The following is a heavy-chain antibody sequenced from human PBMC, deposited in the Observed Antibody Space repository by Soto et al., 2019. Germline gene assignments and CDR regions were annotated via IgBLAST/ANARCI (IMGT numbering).Heavy chain of an antibody. D-gene: IGHD6-13*01. CDR3: TPRIAAAGDFDY. CDR2: IKSKTDGGTT. V-gene: IGHV3-15*01. Sequence: PGGSLRLSCAAYGFTFSNAWMSWVRQAPGKGLEWVGRIKSKTDGGTTDYAAPVKGRFTISRDDSKNTLYLQMNSLKTEDTAVYYCTPRIAAAGDFDYWGQGTLVTVSS. J-gene: IGHJ4*02. CDR1: GFTFSNAW.